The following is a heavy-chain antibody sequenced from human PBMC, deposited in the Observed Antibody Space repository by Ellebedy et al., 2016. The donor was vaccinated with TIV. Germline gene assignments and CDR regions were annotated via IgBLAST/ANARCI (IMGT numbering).Heavy chain of an antibody. D-gene: IGHD3-22*01. V-gene: IGHV1-2*06. CDR2: INPNSGDT. J-gene: IGHJ4*02. CDR3: ARAYYYDSIAYYFDS. CDR1: GYSFNAYF. Sequence: ASVKVSCKASGYSFNAYFIHWVRQAPGQGLERMGRINPNSGDTNFAQKFLGRVTMTRDTSFSTAYMELSRLRSDDTAVYYCARAYYYDSIAYYFDSWGQGSLVTVSS.